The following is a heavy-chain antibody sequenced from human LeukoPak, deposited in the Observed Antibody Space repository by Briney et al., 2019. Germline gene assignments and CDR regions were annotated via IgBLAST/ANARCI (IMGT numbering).Heavy chain of an antibody. J-gene: IGHJ6*03. V-gene: IGHV4-39*01. CDR1: GGSISINSYY. D-gene: IGHD3-22*01. Sequence: SETLSLTCTVSGGSISINSYYWGWIRQPSGKGLEWIGSIYHSGSTYYNPSLRSRLTISVDTSKNQFSLKLSSVTAADTAVYYCARGRYYYDSGGYQSPYYYMDVWGKGTTVTVSS. CDR2: IYHSGST. CDR3: ARGRYYYDSGGYQSPYYYMDV.